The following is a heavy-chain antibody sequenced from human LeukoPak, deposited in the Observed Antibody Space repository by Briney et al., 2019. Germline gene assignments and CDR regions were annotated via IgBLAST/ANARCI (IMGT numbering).Heavy chain of an antibody. CDR3: AKDSGSWYYFQH. CDR1: GFTFSSYG. V-gene: IGHV3-23*01. CDR2: ISGSGGST. Sequence: GGTLRLSCAASGFTFSSYGMSWVRQAPGKGLEWVSAISGSGGSTYYADSVKGRFTISRDNSKNTLYLQMNSLRAEDTAVYYCAKDSGSWYYFQHWGQGTLVTVSS. J-gene: IGHJ1*01. D-gene: IGHD6-13*01.